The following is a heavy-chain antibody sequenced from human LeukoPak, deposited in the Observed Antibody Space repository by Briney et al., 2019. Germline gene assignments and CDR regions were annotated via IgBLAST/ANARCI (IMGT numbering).Heavy chain of an antibody. Sequence: GESLKISCKISGYIFTTYWIAWVRQMPEKGLEWMGIMYPGDSETRYSPSFQGQVTISADKSISTAYLQWSSLKASDTAIYYCARHRGSGGCCCGGNCWDFDYWGQGTLVTVSS. J-gene: IGHJ4*02. CDR2: MYPGDSET. CDR3: ARHRGSGGCCCGGNCWDFDY. D-gene: IGHD2-21*02. CDR1: GYIFTTYW. V-gene: IGHV5-51*01.